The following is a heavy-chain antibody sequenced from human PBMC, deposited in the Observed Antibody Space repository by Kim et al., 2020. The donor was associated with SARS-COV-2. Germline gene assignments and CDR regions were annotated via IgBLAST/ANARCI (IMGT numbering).Heavy chain of an antibody. CDR2: ITGTGATT. CDR3: ARERRVTTVTRIDYFD. J-gene: IGHJ4*01. Sequence: GVSLRLSCAASGFPFSDFYIAWIRQAPGKGLEWVSYITGTGATTYYADSVRGRFTISRDNAKNSVHLQMNTLRAEDTAVYYCARERRVTTVTRIDYFD. V-gene: IGHV3-11*01. D-gene: IGHD4-17*01. CDR1: GFPFSDFY.